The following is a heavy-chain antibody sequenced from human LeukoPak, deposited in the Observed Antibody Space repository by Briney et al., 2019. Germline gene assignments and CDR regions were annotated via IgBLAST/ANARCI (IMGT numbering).Heavy chain of an antibody. CDR2: ISYDGSNK. J-gene: IGHJ4*02. CDR3: ARAPVGARGLDY. V-gene: IGHV3-30-3*01. D-gene: IGHD1-26*01. Sequence: GGSLRLSCAASGFTFSSYAMHWVRQAPGKGLEWVAVISYDGSNKYYADSVKGRFTISRDNSKNTLYLQMNSLRAEDTAVYYCARAPVGARGLDYWGQGTLVTVSS. CDR1: GFTFSSYA.